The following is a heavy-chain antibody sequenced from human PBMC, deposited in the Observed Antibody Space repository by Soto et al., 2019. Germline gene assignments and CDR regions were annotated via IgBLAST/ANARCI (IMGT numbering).Heavy chain of an antibody. J-gene: IGHJ4*02. CDR1: GFTFSSYS. V-gene: IGHV3-48*02. CDR2: ISSGGSTI. CDR3: ARDVRTTVSGSLDY. Sequence: GGSLRLSCAASGFTFSSYSMNWVRQAPGKGLEWVSYISSGGSTIYYADSVKGRFTISRDNAQNSLYLQMNSLRDEDTAVYYCARDVRTTVSGSLDYWGQGTLVTVSS. D-gene: IGHD4-17*01.